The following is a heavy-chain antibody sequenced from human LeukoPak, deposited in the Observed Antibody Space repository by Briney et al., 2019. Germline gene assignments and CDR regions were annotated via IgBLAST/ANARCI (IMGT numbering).Heavy chain of an antibody. CDR3: ARGGYGYYYYYGMDV. V-gene: IGHV4-31*03. J-gene: IGHJ6*02. Sequence: SQTLSLTCTVSGGSISSGGYYWSWIRQHPGTGLEWIGYIYYSGSTYYNPSLKSRVTISVDTSKNQFSLKLSSVTAADTAVYYCARGGYGYYYYYGMDVWGQGTTVTVSS. CDR1: GGSISSGGYY. CDR2: IYYSGST. D-gene: IGHD5-18*01.